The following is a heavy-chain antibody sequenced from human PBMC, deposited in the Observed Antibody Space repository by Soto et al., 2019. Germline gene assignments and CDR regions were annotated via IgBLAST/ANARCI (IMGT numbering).Heavy chain of an antibody. CDR3: ARGDSSDCSNGVCSFFYNHDMDV. J-gene: IGHJ6*02. CDR2: INPKSGGT. V-gene: IGHV1-2*04. Sequence: ASVKVSCKASGYSFTDYHIHWVRQAPGQGLEWLGRINPKSGGTSTAQKFQGWVTMTTDTSISTASMELTRLTSDDTAIYYCARGDSSDCSNGVCSFFYNHDMDVWGQGTTVTVSS. CDR1: GYSFTDYH. D-gene: IGHD2-8*01.